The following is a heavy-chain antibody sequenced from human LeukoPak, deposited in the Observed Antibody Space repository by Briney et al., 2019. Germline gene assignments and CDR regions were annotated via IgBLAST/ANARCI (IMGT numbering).Heavy chain of an antibody. D-gene: IGHD4-11*01. CDR2: IYSGGST. Sequence: GGSLRLSCAASGFTFSSYAMSWVRQAPGKGLEWVSVIYSGGSTYYADSVKGRFTISRDNSKNTLYLQMNSLRPEDTAVYYCARGDYSNYNDFWGQGTLVTVSS. CDR1: GFTFSSYA. CDR3: ARGDYSNYNDF. J-gene: IGHJ4*02. V-gene: IGHV3-66*02.